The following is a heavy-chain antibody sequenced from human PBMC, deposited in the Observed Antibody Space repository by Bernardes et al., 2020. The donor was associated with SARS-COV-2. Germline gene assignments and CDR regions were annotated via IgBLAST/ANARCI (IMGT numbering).Heavy chain of an antibody. CDR1: GFTFGMSA. D-gene: IGHD5-18*01. V-gene: IGHV3-23*01. CDR3: AKLPSIQLWAGNNWFDP. CDR2: ISGTGTTK. Sequence: GGSLRLSCAASGFTFGMSAMGWVRQAPGKGLQWVSGISGTGTTKYYADSVKGRFTISRDNSKNTLYLQMNSLRVDDTATYYCAKLPSIQLWAGNNWFDPWGHGTPVTVSS. J-gene: IGHJ5*02.